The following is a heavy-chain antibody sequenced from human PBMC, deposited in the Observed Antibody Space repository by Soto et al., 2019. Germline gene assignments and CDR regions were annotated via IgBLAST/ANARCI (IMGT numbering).Heavy chain of an antibody. CDR1: VFTFSIYA. Sequence: PXGCLRLSCAASVFTFSIYAVSWVRQAPGKGLEWVSGMSGSGAATYYADSVKGRFTISRDNSKDTMYLQMDSLRAEDTAAYYCATQAHYDFCSVYNYGMDVWGQGTTVTVYS. CDR3: ATQAHYDFCSVYNYGMDV. V-gene: IGHV3-23*01. J-gene: IGHJ6*01. D-gene: IGHD3-3*01. CDR2: MSGSGAAT.